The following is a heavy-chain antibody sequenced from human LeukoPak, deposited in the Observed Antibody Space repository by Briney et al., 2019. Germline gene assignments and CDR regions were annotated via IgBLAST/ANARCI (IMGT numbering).Heavy chain of an antibody. V-gene: IGHV3-48*04. CDR2: ISSSSSTI. CDR3: ATSYETTYYDFWSGYYTGAPVDY. Sequence: PGGSLRLSCAASGFTFSSYSMNWVRQAPGKGLEWVSYISSSSSTIYYADSVKGRFTISRDNAKNSLYLQMNSLRAEDTAVYYCATSYETTYYDFWSGYYTGAPVDYWGQGTLVTVSS. J-gene: IGHJ4*02. D-gene: IGHD3-3*01. CDR1: GFTFSSYS.